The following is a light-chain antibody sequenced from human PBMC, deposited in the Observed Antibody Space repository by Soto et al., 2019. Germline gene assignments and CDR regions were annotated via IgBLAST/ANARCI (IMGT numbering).Light chain of an antibody. Sequence: DIQMTQSASYLSASVGDRVTITCQASQDIKNYLNWYQQKPGKAPKLLIYEASNLETGVPSRFSGSGSGRSFTFTISSLQPEDIATYYCQQCDDFITFGGGTRIEIK. CDR1: QDIKNY. V-gene: IGKV1-33*01. J-gene: IGKJ4*01. CDR3: QQCDDFIT. CDR2: EAS.